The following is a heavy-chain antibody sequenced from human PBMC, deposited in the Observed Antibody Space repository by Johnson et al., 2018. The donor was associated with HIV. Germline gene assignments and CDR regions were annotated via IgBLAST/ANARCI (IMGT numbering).Heavy chain of an antibody. CDR1: GFSFSDYY. D-gene: IGHD3-22*01. J-gene: IGHJ3*02. CDR2: ISSSGSTI. CDR3: AGDRRHYSDSSGYPDSDAFDI. Sequence: QVHLVESGGGLVKPGGSLRLSCAASGFSFSDYYMSWIRQAPGKGLEWVSYISSSGSTIYYADFVKGRFTISRDNAKKSMYLQMNSLRAEDTALYYCAGDRRHYSDSSGYPDSDAFDIWGQGTMVTVSS. V-gene: IGHV3-11*01.